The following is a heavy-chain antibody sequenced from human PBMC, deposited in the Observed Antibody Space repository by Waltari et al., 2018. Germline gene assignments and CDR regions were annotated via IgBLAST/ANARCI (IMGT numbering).Heavy chain of an antibody. D-gene: IGHD3-16*01. CDR1: GYTFTSYA. CDR3: ARVEGAAGLDI. V-gene: IGHV1-3*01. J-gene: IGHJ3*02. CDR2: INAVNGNT. Sequence: QVQLVQSGAEVKKPGASVKVSCKASGYTFTSYAMHWVRQAPGQRLEWMGWINAVNGNTKYSPKFQGRVTITRDTSASTAYMELSSLRSEDTAVYYCARVEGAAGLDIWGQGTMVTVSS.